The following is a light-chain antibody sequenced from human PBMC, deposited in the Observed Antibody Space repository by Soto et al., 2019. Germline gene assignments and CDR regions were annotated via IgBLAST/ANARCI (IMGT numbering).Light chain of an antibody. CDR2: XAS. CDR1: QSVXIH. Sequence: IVVTQCPPPLSVSKGERALVYCRVSQSVXIHLGWYKQKPGQATRVLNDXASNSAAVVPARFSGSCCGTEFTITISSLQSENLEVYYCQQYNSCITVGQGTRLDIK. J-gene: IGKJ5*01. CDR3: QQYNSCIT. V-gene: IGKV3-15*01.